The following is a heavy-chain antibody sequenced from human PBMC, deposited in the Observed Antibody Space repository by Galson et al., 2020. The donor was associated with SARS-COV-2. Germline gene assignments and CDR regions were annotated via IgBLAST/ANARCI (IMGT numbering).Heavy chain of an antibody. D-gene: IGHD3-22*01. V-gene: IGHV4-59*01. CDR3: ARALYYYDSSGYGINWFDP. CDR2: IYYSGST. CDR1: GGSISSYY. Sequence: ASETLSLTCTVSGGSISSYYWSWIRQPPGKGLEWIGYIYYSGSTNYNPSLKSRVTISLDTSKNQFSLKLSSVTAADTAVYYCARALYYYDSSGYGINWFDPWGQGTLVTVSS. J-gene: IGHJ5*02.